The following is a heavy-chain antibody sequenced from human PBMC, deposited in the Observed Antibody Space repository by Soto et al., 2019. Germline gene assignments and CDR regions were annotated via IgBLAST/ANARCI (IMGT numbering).Heavy chain of an antibody. V-gene: IGHV4-59*01. CDR3: ARAYYYSPHQSNTLDI. CDR2: VYYSGST. D-gene: IGHD3-22*01. J-gene: IGHJ3*02. CDR1: GASISSSY. Sequence: SETLSLTCTVSGASISSSYWSWIRQSPGKGLEWIGYVYYSGSTNYNPSLKIRVTISVDTSKNQFSLKLRSVTAADTAVYSCARAYYYSPHQSNTLDIWGEGTMVTVSS.